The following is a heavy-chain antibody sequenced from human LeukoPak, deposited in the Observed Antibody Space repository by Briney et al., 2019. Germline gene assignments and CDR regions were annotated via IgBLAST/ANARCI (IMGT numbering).Heavy chain of an antibody. Sequence: PGGSLRLSCAASGFTFNSYAMSWVRQAPGKGLEWVSTISGSGDSTYYADSVKGRFTISRDNSKNTLSLQVNSLRAEDTAVYYCAKDSYYGSGGFWGYFDFWGQGTLVTVSS. CDR2: ISGSGDST. CDR1: GFTFNSYA. J-gene: IGHJ4*02. CDR3: AKDSYYGSGGFWGYFDF. V-gene: IGHV3-23*01. D-gene: IGHD3-10*01.